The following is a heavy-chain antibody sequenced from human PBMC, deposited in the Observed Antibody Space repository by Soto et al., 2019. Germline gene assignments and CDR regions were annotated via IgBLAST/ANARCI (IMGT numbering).Heavy chain of an antibody. D-gene: IGHD4-17*01. CDR3: SKDNTLYGANFLFHY. V-gene: IGHV3-9*01. CDR1: GFTFDDYA. CDR2: ISWNSGSI. Sequence: EVQLVESGGGLVQPGRSLRLSCAASGFTFDDYAMHWVRQAPGKGLEWVSGISWNSGSIGYADSVKGRFTISRDNAKNSLYLQMNSPRAEDTALDFRSKDNTLYGANFLFHYWGQGTLVTVSS. J-gene: IGHJ4*02.